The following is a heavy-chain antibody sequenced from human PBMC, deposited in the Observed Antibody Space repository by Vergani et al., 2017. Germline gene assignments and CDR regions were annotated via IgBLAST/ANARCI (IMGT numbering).Heavy chain of an antibody. Sequence: QVQLVQSGAEVKKPGASVKVSCKASGYTFTDYFMHWVRQAPGQGLEWMGWINPNSGGTNYAQKFQGRVTMTRDTSISTAYMELSRLRSDDTAVYYCAREWYNGGYYGSGRPNWFDPWGQGTLVTVSS. CDR1: GYTFTDYF. V-gene: IGHV1-2*02. J-gene: IGHJ5*02. CDR3: AREWYNGGYYGSGRPNWFDP. CDR2: INPNSGGT. D-gene: IGHD3-10*01.